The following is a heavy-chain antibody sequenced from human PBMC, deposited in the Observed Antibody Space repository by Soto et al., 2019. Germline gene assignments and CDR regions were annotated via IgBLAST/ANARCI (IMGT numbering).Heavy chain of an antibody. CDR1: GFSLSTSGVG. CDR2: IYWNDDK. Sequence: SGPTLVKPTQTLTLTCTFSGFSLSTSGVGVGWIRQPPGKALEWLALIYWNDDKRYSPSLKSRLTITKDTSKNQVVLTMTNMDPVDTATYYCAHRHGQVVITIFDYWGQGTLVTVSS. CDR3: AHRHGQVVITIFDY. V-gene: IGHV2-5*01. J-gene: IGHJ4*02. D-gene: IGHD3-22*01.